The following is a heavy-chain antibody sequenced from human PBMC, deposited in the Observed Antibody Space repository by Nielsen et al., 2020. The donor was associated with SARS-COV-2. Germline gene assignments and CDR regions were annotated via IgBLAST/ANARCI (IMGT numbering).Heavy chain of an antibody. V-gene: IGHV3-48*02. J-gene: IGHJ6*03. D-gene: IGHD5/OR15-5a*01. Sequence: GGSLRLSCTASGFALSANGMDWVRQVPGRGLEWLAHTRMSDGATQYADSVRGRFTISRDNAKNSLYLQMNSLRDEDTAVYFCAKELEVCCHYMDVWGKGTTVTVSS. CDR2: TRMSDGAT. CDR1: GFALSANG. CDR3: AKELEVCCHYMDV.